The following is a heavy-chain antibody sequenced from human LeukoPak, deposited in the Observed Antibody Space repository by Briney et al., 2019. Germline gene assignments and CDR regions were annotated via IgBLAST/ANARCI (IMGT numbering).Heavy chain of an antibody. CDR1: GGSVSSGSYY. V-gene: IGHV4-61*01. J-gene: IGHJ6*02. D-gene: IGHD2-21*02. CDR3: ARVGGGTVVTPTTYYYGMDV. Sequence: SETLSLTCTVSGGSVSSGSYYWGWIRQPPGKGLEWIGYIYYSGSTNYNPSLKSRVTISVDTSKNQFSLKLSSVTAADTAVYYCARVGGGTVVTPTTYYYGMDVWGQGTTVTVSS. CDR2: IYYSGST.